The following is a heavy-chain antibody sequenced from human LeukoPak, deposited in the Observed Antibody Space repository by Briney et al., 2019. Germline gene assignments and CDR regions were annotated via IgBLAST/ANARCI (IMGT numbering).Heavy chain of an antibody. CDR2: MNPNSGNT. D-gene: IGHD6-6*01. J-gene: IGHJ6*02. V-gene: IGHV1-8*01. Sequence: ASVKVSCKASGYTFTSYDINWVRQATGQGLGWMGWMNPNSGNTGYAQKFQGRVTMTRNTSISTAYMELSSLRSEDTAVYYCARSSSSQNYYYYYGMDVWGQGTTVTVSS. CDR3: ARSSSSQNYYYYYGMDV. CDR1: GYTFTSYD.